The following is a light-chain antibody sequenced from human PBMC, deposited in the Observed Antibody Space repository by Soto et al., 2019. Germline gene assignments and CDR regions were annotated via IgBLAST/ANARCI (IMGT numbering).Light chain of an antibody. J-gene: IGKJ1*01. V-gene: IGKV1-39*01. CDR1: QNIDNY. Sequence: DIQMTQSPSSLSASLGDRVTITCRASQNIDNYLNWYQHKPGKAPKLLIYATSTLQSGVPARFSGSGSGTEFTLTISTLQAEDFATYYCQQSYSTLWTFGQGTKVDIK. CDR3: QQSYSTLWT. CDR2: ATS.